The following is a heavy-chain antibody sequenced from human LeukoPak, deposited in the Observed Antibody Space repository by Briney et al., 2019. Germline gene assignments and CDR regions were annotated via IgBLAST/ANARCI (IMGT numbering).Heavy chain of an antibody. D-gene: IGHD6-6*01. CDR1: GGSISSYY. Sequence: ETLSLTCTVSGGSISSYYWSWVRQAPGKGLEWVANIKQDGSEKYYVDPVKGRFTISRDNAKNSLYLQMNSLRAEDTAVYYCARARRSSSSEFFDYWGQGTLVTVSS. V-gene: IGHV3-7*01. CDR2: IKQDGSEK. CDR3: ARARRSSSSEFFDY. J-gene: IGHJ4*02.